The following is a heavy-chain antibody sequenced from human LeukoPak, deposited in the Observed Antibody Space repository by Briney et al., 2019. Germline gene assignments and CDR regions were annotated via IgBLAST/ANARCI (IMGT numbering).Heavy chain of an antibody. V-gene: IGHV3-48*03. J-gene: IGHJ4*02. CDR2: ISKTGSPI. Sequence: GGSLTLSCVVSGFTFRNEEMNWVRQAPGTGLEGIAYISKTGSPIHYRDSVKGRFTISRDNAQSSLCLQMTSLRPDDTAIYYCARGGNYAPFGYWGQGVLVAVSS. D-gene: IGHD1-26*01. CDR1: GFTFRNEE. CDR3: ARGGNYAPFGY.